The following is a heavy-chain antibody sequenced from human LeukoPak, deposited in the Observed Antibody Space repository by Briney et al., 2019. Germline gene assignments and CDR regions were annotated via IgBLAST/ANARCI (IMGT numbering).Heavy chain of an antibody. CDR3: VRDSHGMDV. J-gene: IGHJ6*02. CDR2: TSGNGGST. V-gene: IGHV3-64D*06. CDR1: GFTFSYYA. Sequence: PGGSLRLPCSASGFTFSYYAMHWVRQAPGKGLDYVSGTSGNGGSTYYADSVKGRFTISRDNSKNTLYLQVSSLRPEDTAVYYCVRDSHGMDVWGQGTTVAVSS.